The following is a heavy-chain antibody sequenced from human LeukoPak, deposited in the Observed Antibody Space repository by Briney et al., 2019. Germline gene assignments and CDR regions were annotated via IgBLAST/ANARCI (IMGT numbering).Heavy chain of an antibody. CDR1: GGSISSYY. D-gene: IGHD6-13*01. CDR3: AREKTGYSKGAMNFDY. Sequence: SETLSLTCTVSGGSISSYYWSWIRQPAGKGLEWIGRIYTSGSTNYNPSLKSRVTMSVDTSKNQFSLKLSSVTAADTAVYYCAREKTGYSKGAMNFDYWGQGTLVTVSS. J-gene: IGHJ4*02. V-gene: IGHV4-4*07. CDR2: IYTSGST.